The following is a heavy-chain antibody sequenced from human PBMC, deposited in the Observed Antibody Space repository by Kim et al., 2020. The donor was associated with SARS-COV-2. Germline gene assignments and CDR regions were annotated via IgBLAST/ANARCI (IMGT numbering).Heavy chain of an antibody. Sequence: ASVKVSCKASGYTFTSYGISWVRQAPGQGLEWMGWISAYNGNTNYAQKLQGRVTMTTDTSTSTAYMELRSLRSDDTAVYYCARAMTYYYGSGSPLFDYWGQGTLVTVSS. CDR1: GYTFTSYG. CDR3: ARAMTYYYGSGSPLFDY. D-gene: IGHD3-10*01. J-gene: IGHJ4*02. V-gene: IGHV1-18*01. CDR2: ISAYNGNT.